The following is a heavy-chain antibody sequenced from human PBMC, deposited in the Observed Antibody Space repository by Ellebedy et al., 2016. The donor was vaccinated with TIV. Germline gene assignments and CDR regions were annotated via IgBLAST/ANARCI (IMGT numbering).Heavy chain of an antibody. CDR1: GGSVTSSSYY. D-gene: IGHD6-19*01. CDR2: ISYSENT. Sequence: SETLSLXXAVSGGSVTSSSYYWGWIRQPPGKGLEWIGSISYSENTYYNPSLRSRLTISIDTSKNQVSLKMFSVTAADTAIYYCARDCAPGSASGCFDYWGQGSLVTVSS. V-gene: IGHV4-39*07. J-gene: IGHJ4*02. CDR3: ARDCAPGSASGCFDY.